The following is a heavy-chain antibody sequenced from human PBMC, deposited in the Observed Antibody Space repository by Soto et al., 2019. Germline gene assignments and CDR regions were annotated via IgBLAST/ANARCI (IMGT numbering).Heavy chain of an antibody. CDR1: GYTFTSYG. D-gene: IGHD5-18*01. J-gene: IGHJ4*02. Sequence: ASVEVSCKASGYTFTSYGISWVRQAPGQGLEWMGWISAYNGNTNYAQKLQGRVTMTTDTSTSTAYMELRSLRSDDTAVYYCARDVDTAMVLSFIRTLYSFDYWGQGTLVTVPQ. CDR2: ISAYNGNT. V-gene: IGHV1-18*01. CDR3: ARDVDTAMVLSFIRTLYSFDY.